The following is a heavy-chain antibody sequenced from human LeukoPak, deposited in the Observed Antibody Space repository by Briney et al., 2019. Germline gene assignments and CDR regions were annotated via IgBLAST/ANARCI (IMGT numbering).Heavy chain of an antibody. CDR2: ISWNSGSI. CDR3: ARVRITMIVWDDAFDI. J-gene: IGHJ3*02. Sequence: GRSLRLSCAASGFTFDDYTMHWVRQAPGKGLEWVSGISWNSGSIGYADSVKGRFTISRDNAKNSLYLQMNSLRAEDTAVYYCARVRITMIVWDDAFDIWGQGTMVTVSS. D-gene: IGHD3-22*01. CDR1: GFTFDDYT. V-gene: IGHV3-9*01.